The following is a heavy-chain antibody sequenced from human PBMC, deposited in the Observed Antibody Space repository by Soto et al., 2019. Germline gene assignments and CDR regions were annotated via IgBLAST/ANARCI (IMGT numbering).Heavy chain of an antibody. D-gene: IGHD1-26*01. CDR3: ARSMGADDYFDY. Sequence: SVKVSCKASGGTFSSYAISWVRQAPGQGLEWMGGIIPIFGTANYAQKFQGRVTITADESTSTAYMELSSLRSEDTAVYYCARSMGADDYFDYWGQGTLATVSS. CDR1: GGTFSSYA. V-gene: IGHV1-69*13. J-gene: IGHJ4*02. CDR2: IIPIFGTA.